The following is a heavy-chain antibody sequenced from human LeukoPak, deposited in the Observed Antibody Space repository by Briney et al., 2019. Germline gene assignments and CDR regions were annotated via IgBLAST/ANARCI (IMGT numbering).Heavy chain of an antibody. CDR2: INHSGST. CDR1: GGSFSGYY. J-gene: IGHJ5*02. CDR3: ARHPSSSWYRGDNWFDP. Sequence: NPSETLSLTCAVYGGSFSGYYWSWIRQPPGKGLEWIGEINHSGSTNYNPSLKSRVTISVDTSKNQFSLKLSSVTAADTAVYYCARHPSSSWYRGDNWFDPWGQGTLVTVSS. V-gene: IGHV4-34*01. D-gene: IGHD6-13*01.